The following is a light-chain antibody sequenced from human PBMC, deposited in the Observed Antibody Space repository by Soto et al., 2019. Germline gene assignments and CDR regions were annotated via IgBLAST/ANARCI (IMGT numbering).Light chain of an antibody. J-gene: IGKJ1*01. V-gene: IGKV3-20*01. CDR1: QSVSNSY. Sequence: EIVLTQSPGTLSLSPGERAALSCRASQSVSNSYIAWYQQRPGQPPRLLIYGASSRATGIPDGFSGGGSGTDFTLTTAGLEAEDFEVYNCQKYGSAPWTFGQGTKVEIK. CDR3: QKYGSAPWT. CDR2: GAS.